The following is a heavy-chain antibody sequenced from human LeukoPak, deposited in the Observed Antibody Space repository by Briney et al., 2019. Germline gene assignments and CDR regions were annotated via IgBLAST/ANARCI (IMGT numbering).Heavy chain of an antibody. CDR1: GFTFSSYA. Sequence: GGSLRLSCAASGFTFSSYAMSWVRQAPGKGLEWVGFVRSKAYGGTTEYAASVKGRFTISRDDSKSIAYLQMNSLKTEDTAVYYCTRVVDIVATTADYWGQGTLVTVSS. CDR2: VRSKAYGGTT. V-gene: IGHV3-49*04. J-gene: IGHJ4*02. CDR3: TRVVDIVATTADY. D-gene: IGHD5-12*01.